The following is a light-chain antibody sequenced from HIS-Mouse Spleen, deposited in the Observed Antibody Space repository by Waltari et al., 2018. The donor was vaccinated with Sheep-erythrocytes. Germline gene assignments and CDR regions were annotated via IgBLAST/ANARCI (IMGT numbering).Light chain of an antibody. J-gene: IGLJ1*01. Sequence: QSALTQPRSVSGSPGQSVTISCTGTSSDVGGYNYVSWYQPHPGKALKLMIYDVSKRPSGVPDRFSGSKSGNTASLTISGLQAEDEADYYCCSYAGSYNHVFATGTKVTVL. V-gene: IGLV2-11*01. CDR3: CSYAGSYNHV. CDR1: SSDVGGYNY. CDR2: DVS.